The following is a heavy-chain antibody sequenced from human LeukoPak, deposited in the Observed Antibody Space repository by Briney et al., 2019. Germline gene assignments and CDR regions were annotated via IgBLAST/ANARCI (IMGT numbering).Heavy chain of an antibody. Sequence: GGSLRLSCAASGFTFSSYAMHWVRQAPGKGLEYVSAISSNGGSTYYANSVKGRFTISRDNSENTLYLQMGSLRAEDMAVYYCARDSRLVDAFDIWGQGTMVTVSS. D-gene: IGHD2-21*01. CDR3: ARDSRLVDAFDI. J-gene: IGHJ3*02. CDR2: ISSNGGST. V-gene: IGHV3-64*01. CDR1: GFTFSSYA.